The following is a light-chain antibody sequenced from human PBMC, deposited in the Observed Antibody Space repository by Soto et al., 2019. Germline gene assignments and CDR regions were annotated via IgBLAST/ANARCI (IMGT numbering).Light chain of an antibody. J-gene: IGKJ1*01. CDR2: DAS. Sequence: EIVVTPTPATLSVSPGERATLSCKAGQSVSSYLAWYQQKPGQAPRLLIYDASNRATGIPARFSGSGSGTEFTLIISSLQSEDSAVYYCQQYNSWLWTFGQGTKVDIK. CDR1: QSVSSY. V-gene: IGKV3-15*01. CDR3: QQYNSWLWT.